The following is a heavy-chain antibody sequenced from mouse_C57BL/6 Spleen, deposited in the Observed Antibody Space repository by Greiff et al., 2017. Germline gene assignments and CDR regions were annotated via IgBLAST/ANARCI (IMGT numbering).Heavy chain of an antibody. J-gene: IGHJ2*01. CDR1: GFTIKDDY. V-gene: IGHV14-4*01. Sequence: VQLQQSGAELVRPGASVKLSCTASGFTIKDDYMHWVKQRPEQGLEWIGWIDPENGDTEYASKFQGKATITADTSSNTAHLQLSSLTSEDTAVYYCTTITTLVPYWGQGTTLTVSS. CDR2: IDPENGDT. D-gene: IGHD1-1*01. CDR3: TTITTLVPY.